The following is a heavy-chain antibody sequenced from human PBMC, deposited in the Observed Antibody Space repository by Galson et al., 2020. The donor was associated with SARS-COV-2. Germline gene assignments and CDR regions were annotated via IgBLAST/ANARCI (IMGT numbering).Heavy chain of an antibody. CDR2: IYYSGST. CDR3: ARGDYVWGSYRA. Sequence: SETLSLTCTVSGGSISSYYWSWIRQPPGTGLEWIGYIYYSGSTNYNPSLKSRVTISVDTSKNQFSLKLRSVTAADTAVYYCARGDYVWGSYRAWGQGTLVTVSS. V-gene: IGHV4-59*01. D-gene: IGHD3-16*02. J-gene: IGHJ4*02. CDR1: GGSISSYY.